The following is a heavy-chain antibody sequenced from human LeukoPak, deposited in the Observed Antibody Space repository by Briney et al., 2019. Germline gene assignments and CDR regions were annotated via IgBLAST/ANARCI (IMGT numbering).Heavy chain of an antibody. V-gene: IGHV3-21*01. J-gene: IGHJ4*02. D-gene: IGHD3-10*01. CDR2: ISSSSSYI. CDR3: ARGFYSGSGSYERGSFDY. CDR1: GFTFSSYS. Sequence: GGSLRLSCAASGFTFSSYSMNWVRQAPGKGLEWVSSISSSSSYIYYADSVKGRFTISRDNARNSLYLQMNSLRAEDTAVYYCARGFYSGSGSYERGSFDYWGQGTLVTVSS.